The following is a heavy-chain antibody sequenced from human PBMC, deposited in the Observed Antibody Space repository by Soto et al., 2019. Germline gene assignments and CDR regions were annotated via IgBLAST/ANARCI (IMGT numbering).Heavy chain of an antibody. V-gene: IGHV1-18*04. CDR1: GYTFSNYA. CDR2: IRPYNGNA. D-gene: IGHD2-8*01. J-gene: IGHJ4*02. CDR3: ARAISLIMAAPVY. Sequence: ASVKVSCKTSGYTFSNYAISWVRQAPGQGLEWMGWIRPYNGNANYTEKFQGRVSMTTDTSTTTAYMELTSLTSDDTAIYSGARAISLIMAAPVYWGEGTLGTVSS.